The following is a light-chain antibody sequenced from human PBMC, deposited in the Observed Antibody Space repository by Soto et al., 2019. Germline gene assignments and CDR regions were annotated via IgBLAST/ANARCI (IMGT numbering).Light chain of an antibody. V-gene: IGKV3-20*01. CDR1: QSVGSSF. CDR2: GAS. CDR3: QQYGSSPRT. J-gene: IGKJ1*01. Sequence: EIVLTQSPGTLSLSPGERATLSCRASQSVGSSFLAWYQQRPGQGPRLLIYGASSRATGIPDRFSGSGYGTDFTLSISRLEPEDFAVYYCQQYGSSPRTFGQGTNVEIK.